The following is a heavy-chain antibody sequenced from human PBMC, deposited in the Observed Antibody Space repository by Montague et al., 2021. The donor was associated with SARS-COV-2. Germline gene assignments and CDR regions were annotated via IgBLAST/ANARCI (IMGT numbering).Heavy chain of an antibody. J-gene: IGHJ4*02. Sequence: SETLSLTCTVSLGSITTYTSYWSWVRQPPLKGLEWVGTIHQSGTTXQXXPLKSRVTISLHTSNNQVSLNLDSVTAADTAVYFCGRGGGIAVDHDWGQGILVTVSS. CDR3: GRGGGIAVDHD. V-gene: IGHV4-39*07. CDR1: LGSITTYTSY. CDR2: IHQSGTT. D-gene: IGHD6-19*01.